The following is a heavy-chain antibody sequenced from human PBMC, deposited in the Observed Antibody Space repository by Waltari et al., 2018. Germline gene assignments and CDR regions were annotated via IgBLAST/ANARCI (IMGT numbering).Heavy chain of an antibody. CDR3: ATSLAGYHNGYDAFDI. Sequence: EVQLVESGGGLVHPGESLRLSCVASGFTFSAYWMHWVRQVPGKGLVWFSLINRYVSTTHYCDFMKGLFTISRDNARNTLHLQMNSLRAEDSAVYFCATSLAGYHNGYDAFDIWGQGTVVIVSS. CDR2: INRYVSTT. V-gene: IGHV3-74*01. D-gene: IGHD5-18*01. J-gene: IGHJ3*02. CDR1: GFTFSAYW.